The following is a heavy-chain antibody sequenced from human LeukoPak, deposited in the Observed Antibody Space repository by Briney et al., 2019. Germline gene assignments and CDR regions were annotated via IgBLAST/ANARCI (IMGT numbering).Heavy chain of an antibody. D-gene: IGHD3-3*02. CDR1: GFTFSSYG. CDR3: ARGALGFDY. J-gene: IGHJ4*02. CDR2: IWYDGSNK. V-gene: IGHV3-33*01. Sequence: GGSQRLSCAASGFTFSSYGVHWVRQAPGKGLEWVAVIWYDGSNKYYADSVKGRFTISRDNSKSTLYLQMNSLRAEDTAVYYCARGALGFDYWGQGTLVTVSS.